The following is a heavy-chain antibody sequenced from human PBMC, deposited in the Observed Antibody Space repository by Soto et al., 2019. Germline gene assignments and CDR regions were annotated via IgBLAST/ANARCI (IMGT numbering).Heavy chain of an antibody. CDR2: MYPSGGRT. J-gene: IGHJ6*02. CDR3: ARLTLYSNHYNGMDV. D-gene: IGHD4-4*01. CDR1: GYNFTSHY. V-gene: IGHV1-46*01. Sequence: GASVKVSCKASGYNFTSHYMHWVRRAPGKGLESMGIMYPSGGRTIYAQKFQGRVSMTRDKSISTAYLQWSSLKASDTAMYYCARLTLYSNHYNGMDVWCQGTTVTVSS.